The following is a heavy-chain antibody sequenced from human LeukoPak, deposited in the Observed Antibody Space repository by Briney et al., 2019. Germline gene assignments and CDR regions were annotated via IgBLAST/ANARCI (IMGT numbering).Heavy chain of an antibody. Sequence: VASVKVSCKASGYTFTSYGISWVRQAPGQGLEWMGWISAYNGNTNYAQKLQGRVTMTTDTSTSTAYVELRSLRSDDTAVYYCARDSTDYYGSGRTVDYWGQGTLVTVSS. J-gene: IGHJ4*02. D-gene: IGHD3-10*01. CDR3: ARDSTDYYGSGRTVDY. CDR1: GYTFTSYG. V-gene: IGHV1-18*01. CDR2: ISAYNGNT.